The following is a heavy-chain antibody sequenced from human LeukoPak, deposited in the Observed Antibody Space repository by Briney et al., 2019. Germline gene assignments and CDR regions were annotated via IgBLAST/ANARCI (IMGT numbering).Heavy chain of an antibody. CDR2: INHSGST. V-gene: IGHV4-34*01. Sequence: SETLSLTCAVYGGSFNGYYWSWIRQPPGKGLEWIGEINHSGSTYYNPSLKSRVIISVDTSKKQFSLKVRSVTAADTAVYYCARGVVIAPQTFDYWGQGTLVTVSS. CDR1: GGSFNGYY. J-gene: IGHJ4*02. D-gene: IGHD2-21*01. CDR3: ARGVVIAPQTFDY.